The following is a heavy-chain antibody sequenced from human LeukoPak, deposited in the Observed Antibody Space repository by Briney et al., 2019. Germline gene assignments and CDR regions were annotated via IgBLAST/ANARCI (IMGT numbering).Heavy chain of an antibody. CDR1: GGSISSYY. D-gene: IGHD5-24*01. J-gene: IGHJ3*02. Sequence: SETLSLTCTVSGGSISSYYWSWIRQPPGKGLEWIGYIYYGGSTNYNPSLKSRVTISVDTSKNQFSLKLSSVTAADTAVYYCAREARDGYTPSNDAFDIWGQGTMVTVSS. V-gene: IGHV4-59*01. CDR2: IYYGGST. CDR3: AREARDGYTPSNDAFDI.